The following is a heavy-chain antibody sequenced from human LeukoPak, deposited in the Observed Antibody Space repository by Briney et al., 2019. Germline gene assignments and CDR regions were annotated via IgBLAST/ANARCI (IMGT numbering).Heavy chain of an antibody. D-gene: IGHD6-19*01. Sequence: PSETLSLTCAVYGGSFSGYYWSWIRQPPGKGLEWIGEINHSGSTNYNPSLKSRVTISVDTSKNQFSLKLSSVTAADTAVYYCARGSGWYRLYYFDYWGQGTLVTVSS. J-gene: IGHJ4*02. V-gene: IGHV4-34*01. CDR2: INHSGST. CDR1: GGSFSGYY. CDR3: ARGSGWYRLYYFDY.